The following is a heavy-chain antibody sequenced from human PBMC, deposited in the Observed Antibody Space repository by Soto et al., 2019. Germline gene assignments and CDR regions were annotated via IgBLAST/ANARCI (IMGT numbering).Heavy chain of an antibody. Sequence: GASVKVSCKASGYTFTSYGISWVRQAPGQGLEWMGCISAYNGNTNYAQKLQGRVTMTTDTSTSTAYMELRSLRSDDTAVYYCARETPVTTLTRLDYWGQGTLVTVSS. D-gene: IGHD4-17*01. CDR3: ARETPVTTLTRLDY. V-gene: IGHV1-18*01. CDR2: ISAYNGNT. J-gene: IGHJ4*02. CDR1: GYTFTSYG.